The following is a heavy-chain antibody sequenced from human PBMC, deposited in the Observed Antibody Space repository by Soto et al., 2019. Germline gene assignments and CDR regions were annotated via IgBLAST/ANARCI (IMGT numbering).Heavy chain of an antibody. V-gene: IGHV1-18*01. CDR1: GYDFTTYG. D-gene: IGHD1-1*01. CDR3: ARGRYGDY. J-gene: IGHJ4*02. CDR2: ISAHNGNT. Sequence: QVHLVQSGAEVKKPGASVKVSCKGSGYDFTTYGITWVRQAPGQGLEWMAWISAHNGNTDYAQKLQGRVTVTRDTSTSTEYMELRSLRSDDTAVYYCARGRYGDYWGQGVLVTVSS.